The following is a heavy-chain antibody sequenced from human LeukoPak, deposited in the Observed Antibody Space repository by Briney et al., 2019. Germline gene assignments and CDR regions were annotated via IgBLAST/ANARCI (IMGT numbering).Heavy chain of an antibody. Sequence: SETLSLTCTVSGGSITNYYWTWIRQPAGKGLEWIGRLYSSGSFNYNPSLKSRVSMSVDASNNQFSLPLTSVTAADTAVYYCARGAVAYSGTYGLGYWGQGTLVTVSS. J-gene: IGHJ4*02. CDR2: LYSSGSF. D-gene: IGHD1-26*01. CDR3: ARGAVAYSGTYGLGY. CDR1: GGSITNYY. V-gene: IGHV4-4*07.